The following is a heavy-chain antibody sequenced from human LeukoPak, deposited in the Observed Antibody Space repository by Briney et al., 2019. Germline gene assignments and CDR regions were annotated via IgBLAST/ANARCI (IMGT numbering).Heavy chain of an antibody. Sequence: GGSLRLSCAGSGFTFSSYGMSWVRQAPGKGLEWVSAIRGTGTSTYYADSVKGRFTISRDNSKNTLYLQMNSLRAEDTAVYYCAKVTYGSGTYGAFDYWGQGTLVTVSS. CDR2: IRGTGTST. D-gene: IGHD3-10*01. J-gene: IGHJ4*02. CDR3: AKVTYGSGTYGAFDY. CDR1: GFTFSSYG. V-gene: IGHV3-23*01.